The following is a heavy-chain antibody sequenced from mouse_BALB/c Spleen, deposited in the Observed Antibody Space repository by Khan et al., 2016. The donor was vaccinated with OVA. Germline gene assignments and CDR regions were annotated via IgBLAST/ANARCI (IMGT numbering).Heavy chain of an antibody. CDR1: GYSFTTYY. J-gene: IGHJ3*01. Sequence: EVQLQQSGPELMKPGTSVKISCKASGYSFTTYYIHWVMQSHGTSLEWIGYIYPFSGGTTYNQKFKDKATLTVDKSSSTAYIHLSNLTSDDSAVYYCTRHGYVAWFTYWGQGTLVTVSA. V-gene: IGHV1-31*01. CDR2: IYPFSGGT. D-gene: IGHD2-2*01. CDR3: TRHGYVAWFTY.